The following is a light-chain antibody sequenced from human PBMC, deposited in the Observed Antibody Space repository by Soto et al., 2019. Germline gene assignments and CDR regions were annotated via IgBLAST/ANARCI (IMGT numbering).Light chain of an antibody. Sequence: QSALTQPASVSGSPGQSITISCAGTSSDVGAYNYVSWYQQHPDKAPKVMIYEVSIRPSGVSDRFSGSKSGNTASLTISGLQAEDEAVFYCYSYTTSSTWVFGGGTKLTVL. CDR1: SSDVGAYNY. CDR3: YSYTTSSTWV. V-gene: IGLV2-14*01. CDR2: EVS. J-gene: IGLJ3*02.